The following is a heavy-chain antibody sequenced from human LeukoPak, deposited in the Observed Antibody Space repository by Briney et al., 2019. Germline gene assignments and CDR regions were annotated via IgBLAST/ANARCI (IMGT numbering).Heavy chain of an antibody. D-gene: IGHD4-17*01. CDR3: AREPRSGYGDYGGLDY. CDR2: IYYSGST. V-gene: IGHV4-61*01. CDR1: GYSISSGYH. Sequence: PSETLSLTCTVSGYSISSGYHWGWIRQPPGKGLEWIGYIYYSGSTNYNPSLKSRVTISVDTSKNQFSLKLSSVTAADTAVYYCAREPRSGYGDYGGLDYWGQGTLVTVSS. J-gene: IGHJ4*02.